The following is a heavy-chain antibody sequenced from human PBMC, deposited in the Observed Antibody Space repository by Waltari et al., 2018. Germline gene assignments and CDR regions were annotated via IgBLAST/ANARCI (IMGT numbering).Heavy chain of an antibody. V-gene: IGHV1-69*05. Sequence: QVQLVQSGAEVKKPGSSVKVSCKASGGTFSSYAISWVRQAPGQGLEWRGGITPIFCTANYAQKFQGRVTINTDESTSTADMELSSLRSEDTAVYYCAREHAVKLELPGYWGQGTLVTVSS. J-gene: IGHJ4*02. D-gene: IGHD1-7*01. CDR1: GGTFSSYA. CDR2: ITPIFCTA. CDR3: AREHAVKLELPGY.